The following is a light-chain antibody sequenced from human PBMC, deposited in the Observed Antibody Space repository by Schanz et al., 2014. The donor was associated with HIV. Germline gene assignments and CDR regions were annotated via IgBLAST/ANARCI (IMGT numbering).Light chain of an antibody. J-gene: IGLJ1*01. CDR1: SSNIGADYD. V-gene: IGLV1-40*01. CDR2: DNT. Sequence: QLVLTQPPSVSGAPGQRVAISCTGSSSNIGADYDLHWYQQLPGTAPKLLIYDNTNRPSGVPDRFSGSKSGTSASLAISGLQSEDESDYYCAAWDEGLNGLVFGTGTKLTVL. CDR3: AAWDEGLNGLV.